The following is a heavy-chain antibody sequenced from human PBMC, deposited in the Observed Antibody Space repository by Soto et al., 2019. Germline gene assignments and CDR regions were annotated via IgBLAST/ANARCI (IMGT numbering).Heavy chain of an antibody. CDR3: ARMVRGRGNWFDP. CDR2: TRNKANSYTT. V-gene: IGHV3-72*01. J-gene: IGHJ5*02. Sequence: GGSLRLSCAAPGFTFSDHYMDWVRQAPGKGLEWVGRTRNKANSYTTEYAASVKGRFTISRDDSKNSLYLQMNSLKTEDTAVYYCARMVRGRGNWFDPWGQGTLVTVSS. D-gene: IGHD3-10*01. CDR1: GFTFSDHY.